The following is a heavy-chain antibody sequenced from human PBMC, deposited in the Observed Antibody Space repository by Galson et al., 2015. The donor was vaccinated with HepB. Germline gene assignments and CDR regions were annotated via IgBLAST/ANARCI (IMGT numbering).Heavy chain of an antibody. CDR3: ARAGAVAGPDDAFDI. CDR2: INAGNGNT. Sequence: SVKVSCKASGYTFTSYAMHWVRQAPGQRLEWMGWINAGNGNTKYSQKFQGRVTITRDTSASTAYMELSSLRSEDTAVYYCARAGAVAGPDDAFDIWGQGTMVTVSS. J-gene: IGHJ3*02. D-gene: IGHD6-19*01. CDR1: GYTFTSYA. V-gene: IGHV1-3*01.